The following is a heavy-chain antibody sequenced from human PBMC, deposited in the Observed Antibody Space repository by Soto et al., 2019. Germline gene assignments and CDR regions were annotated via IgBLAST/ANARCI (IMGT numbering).Heavy chain of an antibody. V-gene: IGHV3-23*01. CDR1: GFTFSSYA. D-gene: IGHD3-22*01. Sequence: EVQLLESGGGLVQPGGSLRLSCAASGFTFSSYAMSWVRQAPGKGLEWVSAISGSGGSTYYADSVKGRFTISRDNSKNTLYLQMNSLRAEDTAVYYCAKEYHYDSSGYYPFVDWGQGTLVTVSS. CDR2: ISGSGGST. J-gene: IGHJ4*02. CDR3: AKEYHYDSSGYYPFVD.